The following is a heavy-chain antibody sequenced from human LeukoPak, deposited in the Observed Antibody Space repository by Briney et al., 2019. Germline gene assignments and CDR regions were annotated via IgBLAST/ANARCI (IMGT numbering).Heavy chain of an antibody. V-gene: IGHV3-30*04. Sequence: GGSLRLSCAASGFTFSSYVMHWVGKAPGRGREWVAVISYDGSNKYYADSVKGRFTISRDNSKDTLYLQMNSLIAEDTAVYYCAKVPDGYFDYWGQGTLVTVSS. J-gene: IGHJ4*02. CDR2: ISYDGSNK. CDR1: GFTFSSYV. CDR3: AKVPDGYFDY. D-gene: IGHD6-13*01.